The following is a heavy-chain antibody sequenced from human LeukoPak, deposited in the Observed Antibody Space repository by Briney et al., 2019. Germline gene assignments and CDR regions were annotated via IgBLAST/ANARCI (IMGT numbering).Heavy chain of an antibody. CDR2: IKLDGSER. D-gene: IGHD3-22*01. J-gene: IGHJ5*02. CDR1: GFTFSNYW. CDR3: ARDDSYSSGYYAS. Sequence: PGGSLRLSCAASGFTFSNYWMSWVRQAPGKGLEWVANIKLDGSERYYVDSVKGRFTISRDNAENSLYLQMNSLRAEDTAVYYCARDDSYSSGYYASWGQGTLVTVSS. V-gene: IGHV3-7*01.